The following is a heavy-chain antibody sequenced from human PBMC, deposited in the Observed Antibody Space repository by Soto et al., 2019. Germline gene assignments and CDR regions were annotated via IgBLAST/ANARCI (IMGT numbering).Heavy chain of an antibody. CDR2: ISGSGGST. D-gene: IGHD6-19*01. J-gene: IGHJ4*02. CDR1: GFTFSSYA. V-gene: IGHV3-23*01. CDR3: ARRSSGWYFDY. Sequence: EVQLLESGGGLVQPGGSLRLSCAASGFTFSSYAMSWVRQAPGKGLEWVSAISGSGGSTYYADSVKSRFTFTRDNSKNTLYLQMNSLRAEDTAVYYCARRSSGWYFDYWGQGTLVTVSS.